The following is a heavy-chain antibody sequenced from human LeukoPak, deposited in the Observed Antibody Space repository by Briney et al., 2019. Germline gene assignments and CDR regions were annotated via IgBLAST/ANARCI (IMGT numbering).Heavy chain of an antibody. CDR3: ARGFPFDYSSGWYYAFDI. J-gene: IGHJ3*02. CDR2: IYYSGST. D-gene: IGHD6-19*01. V-gene: IGHV4-39*07. CDR1: GGSISSSSYY. Sequence: SETLSLTCTVSGGSISSSSYYWGWIRQPPGKGLKWIGSIYYSGSTYYNPSLKSRVTISVDTSKNQFSLKLSSVTAADTAVYYCARGFPFDYSSGWYYAFDIWGQGTMVTVSS.